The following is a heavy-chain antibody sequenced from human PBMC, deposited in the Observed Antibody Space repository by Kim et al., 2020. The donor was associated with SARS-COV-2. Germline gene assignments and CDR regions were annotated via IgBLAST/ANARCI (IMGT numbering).Heavy chain of an antibody. J-gene: IGHJ3*01. D-gene: IGHD3-22*01. V-gene: IGHV1-3*01. CDR2: INAGNGNT. CDR3: ARAGLGYYDSSGYWNDAF. CDR1: GYTLTTYA. Sequence: ASVKVSCKASGYTLTTYAMHWVRQAPGQRLEWMGWINAGNGNTKYSQKLQGRVTITRDTSASTAYMDLSSLRSEDTAVYYCARAGLGYYDSSGYWNDAF.